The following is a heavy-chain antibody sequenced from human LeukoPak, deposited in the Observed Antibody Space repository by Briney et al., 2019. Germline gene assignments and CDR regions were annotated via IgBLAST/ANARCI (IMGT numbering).Heavy chain of an antibody. Sequence: PGGSLRLSCAASGFTFSNYAMNWVRQAPGKGLEWVSSISSTSSYIYYADSVKGRFTISRDNAKNSLFLQMNSLRVEDTAVYYCAKDHAGMDVWGKGATVTVSS. CDR1: GFTFSNYA. CDR3: AKDHAGMDV. V-gene: IGHV3-21*01. J-gene: IGHJ6*04. CDR2: ISSTSSYI. D-gene: IGHD2-8*01.